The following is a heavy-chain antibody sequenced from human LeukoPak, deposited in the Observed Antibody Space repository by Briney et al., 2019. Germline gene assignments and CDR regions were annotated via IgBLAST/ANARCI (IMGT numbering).Heavy chain of an antibody. Sequence: GGSLRLSCAASGFTFSNAWMSWVRQAPGKGLEWVGRIKSKTDGCTTDYAAPVKGRFTISRDDSKNTLYLQMNSLKTEDTAVYYCTIPFPWVVPAATVFDYWGQGTLVTVSS. CDR3: TIPFPWVVPAATVFDY. J-gene: IGHJ4*02. CDR2: IKSKTDGCTT. D-gene: IGHD2-2*01. CDR1: GFTFSNAW. V-gene: IGHV3-15*01.